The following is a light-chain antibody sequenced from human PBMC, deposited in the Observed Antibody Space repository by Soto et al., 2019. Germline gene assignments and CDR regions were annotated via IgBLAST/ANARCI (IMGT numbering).Light chain of an antibody. J-gene: IGLJ2*01. Sequence: QSALTQPPSASGTPGQRVTISCSGSISNIGSNYVYWYQQLPGTAPKLVIYRDSQRPSGVPDRFSGSKSGTSASLAISGPRSEDEADYYCATWDDSLSGVVFGGGTKLTVL. CDR2: RDS. CDR1: ISNIGSNY. V-gene: IGLV1-47*01. CDR3: ATWDDSLSGVV.